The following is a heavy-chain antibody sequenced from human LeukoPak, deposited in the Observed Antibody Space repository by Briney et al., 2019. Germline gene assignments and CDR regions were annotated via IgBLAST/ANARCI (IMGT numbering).Heavy chain of an antibody. CDR3: ARGVVIAPQTFDY. J-gene: IGHJ4*02. CDR1: GESISGFY. Sequence: SETLSLTCTVSGESISGFYWTWIRQPPGKRLEWIGYIYYSGSTNYNPSLKSRVTISVDTSKNQFSLKLSSVTAADTAVYYCARGVVIAPQTFDYWGQGTLVTASS. V-gene: IGHV4-59*01. D-gene: IGHD2-21*01. CDR2: IYYSGST.